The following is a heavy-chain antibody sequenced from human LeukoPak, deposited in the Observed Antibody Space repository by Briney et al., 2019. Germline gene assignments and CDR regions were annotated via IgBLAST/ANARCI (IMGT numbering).Heavy chain of an antibody. J-gene: IGHJ6*02. Sequence: PQTLSLTCTVSGGSISSGDYYWSWIRQPPGKGLEWIGYIYYSGSTYYNPSLKSRVTISVDTSKNQFPLKLSSVTAADTAVYYCARDRARGAVVTVYYYYGMDIWGQGTTVTVSS. D-gene: IGHD4-23*01. CDR2: IYYSGST. V-gene: IGHV4-30-4*08. CDR1: GGSISSGDYY. CDR3: ARDRARGAVVTVYYYYGMDI.